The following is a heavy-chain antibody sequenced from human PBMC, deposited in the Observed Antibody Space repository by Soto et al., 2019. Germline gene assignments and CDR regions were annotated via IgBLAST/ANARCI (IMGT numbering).Heavy chain of an antibody. J-gene: IGHJ4*02. CDR2: IIPIFGTA. CDR3: ATEAYSYGSASPQGLDY. V-gene: IGHV1-69*06. CDR1: GGTFSSYA. D-gene: IGHD5-18*01. Sequence: SVKVSCKASGGTFSSYAISWVRQAPGQGLEWMGGIIPIFGTANYAQKFQGRVTITADKSTSTAYMELSSLRSEDTAVYYCATEAYSYGSASPQGLDYWGQGTLVTVSS.